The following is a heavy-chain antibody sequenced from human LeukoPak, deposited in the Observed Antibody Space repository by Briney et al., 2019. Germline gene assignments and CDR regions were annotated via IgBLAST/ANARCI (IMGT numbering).Heavy chain of an antibody. J-gene: IGHJ4*02. CDR1: GFAFSSYS. V-gene: IGHV3-21*01. D-gene: IGHD6-13*01. CDR2: ISSSSSYI. CDR3: ARAPTSEQQLHFDY. Sequence: GGSLRLTCAASGFAFSSYSMNWVRQAPGKGLEWVSSISSSSSYIYYADSVKGRFTISRDNAKNSLYLQMNSLRAEDTAVYYCARAPTSEQQLHFDYWGQGTLVTVSS.